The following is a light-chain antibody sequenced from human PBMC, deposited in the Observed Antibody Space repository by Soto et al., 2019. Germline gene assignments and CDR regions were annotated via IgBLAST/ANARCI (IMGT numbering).Light chain of an antibody. CDR1: QSVDSY. CDR3: QQRSNGLT. CDR2: DSS. J-gene: IGKJ4*01. Sequence: EIVLTQTPATLSLSPGERATLSCRASQSVDSYLAWYQQKPGQAPRLLIFDSSNRPPGIPARFSGSGSGTDFTLTISSLEPEDFAVYYCQQRSNGLTFGGGTKVEMK. V-gene: IGKV3-11*01.